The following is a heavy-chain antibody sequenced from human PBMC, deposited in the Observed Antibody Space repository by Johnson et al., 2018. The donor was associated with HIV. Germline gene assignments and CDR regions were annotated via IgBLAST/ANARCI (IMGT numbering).Heavy chain of an antibody. D-gene: IGHD1-26*01. Sequence: LVESGGGLVKPGGSLRLSCAASGFTFSDYYMSWIRQAPGKVLEWVSYISSSGSTIYYAASVKGRFPISRDNAKNSVYLQMNSLRAEDTAVYYCASLSGSGSYSGASAFDIWGQGTMVTVSS. CDR2: ISSSGSTI. CDR1: GFTFSDYY. V-gene: IGHV3-11*04. J-gene: IGHJ3*02. CDR3: ASLSGSGSYSGASAFDI.